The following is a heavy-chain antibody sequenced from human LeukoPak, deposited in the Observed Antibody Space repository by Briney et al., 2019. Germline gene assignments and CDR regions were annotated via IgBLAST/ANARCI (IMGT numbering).Heavy chain of an antibody. CDR2: IYYSGST. Sequence: PSETLSLTCTVSGGSTSSGDYYWSWIRQPPGKGLEWIGYIYYSGSTYYNPSLKSRVTISVDTSKNQFSLKLSSVTAADTAVYYCAGSRRVEWEPQRAAFDIWGQGTMVTVSS. J-gene: IGHJ3*02. CDR3: AGSRRVEWEPQRAAFDI. D-gene: IGHD1-26*01. V-gene: IGHV4-30-4*08. CDR1: GGSTSSGDYY.